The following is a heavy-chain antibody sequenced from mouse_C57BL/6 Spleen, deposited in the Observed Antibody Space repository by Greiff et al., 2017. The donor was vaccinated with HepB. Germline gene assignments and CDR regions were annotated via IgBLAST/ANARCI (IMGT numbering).Heavy chain of an antibody. CDR2: IYPGDGDT. D-gene: IGHD3-2*02. V-gene: IGHV1-80*01. J-gene: IGHJ3*01. CDR1: GYGFSSYW. CDR3: ARRTAQAPFAY. Sequence: VQLQQSGAELVKPGASVKISCKASGYGFSSYWMNWVKQRPGKGLEWIGQIYPGDGDTNYNGKFKGKATLTADKSSSTAYMQLSSLTSEDSAVYFCARRTAQAPFAYWGQGTLVTVSA.